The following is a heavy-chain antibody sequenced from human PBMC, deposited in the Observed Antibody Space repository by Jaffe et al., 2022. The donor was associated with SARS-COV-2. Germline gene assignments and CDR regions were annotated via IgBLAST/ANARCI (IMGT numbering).Heavy chain of an antibody. J-gene: IGHJ4*02. D-gene: IGHD4-17*01. V-gene: IGHV3-33*01. CDR1: GFTFSSYG. CDR3: ARGGDYIPLGDY. CDR2: IWYDGSNK. Sequence: QVQLVESGGGVVQPGRSLRLSCAASGFTFSSYGMHWVRQAPGKGLEWVAVIWYDGSNKYYADSVKGRFTISRDNSKNTLYLQMNSLRAEDTAVYYCARGGDYIPLGDYWGQGTLVTVSS.